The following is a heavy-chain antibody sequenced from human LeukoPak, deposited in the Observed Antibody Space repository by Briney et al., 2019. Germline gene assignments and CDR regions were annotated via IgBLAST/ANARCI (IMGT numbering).Heavy chain of an antibody. CDR3: ARDPWLPYYGMDV. J-gene: IGHJ6*02. CDR2: IYSGGST. V-gene: IGHV3-53*01. D-gene: IGHD5-18*01. Sequence: GGSLRLSCAASGFTVSSNYMSWVRQAPGKGLEWVSVIYSGGSTYYADSVKGRFTISRDNSKNTLYLQMNSLRAEDTAVYYCARDPWLPYYGMDVWAKGPRSPSP. CDR1: GFTVSSNY.